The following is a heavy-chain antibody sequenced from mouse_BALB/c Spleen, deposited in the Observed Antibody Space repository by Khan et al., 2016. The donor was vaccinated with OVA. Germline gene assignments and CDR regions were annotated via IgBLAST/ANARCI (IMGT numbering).Heavy chain of an antibody. CDR2: IYPGTDNT. CDR1: GYIFTSYW. CDR3: AREEPLYYFEF. Sequence: VQLQQSGAELVRPGASVKLSCKTSGYIFTSYWIHWVKQRSGQGLEWIARIYPGTDNTYYSEKFKDKATLTADKYSSTAYMQLSSLKSEDSAVYFCAREEPLYYFEFWGQGTTLTVSS. J-gene: IGHJ2*01. V-gene: IGHV1S132*01. D-gene: IGHD6-1*01.